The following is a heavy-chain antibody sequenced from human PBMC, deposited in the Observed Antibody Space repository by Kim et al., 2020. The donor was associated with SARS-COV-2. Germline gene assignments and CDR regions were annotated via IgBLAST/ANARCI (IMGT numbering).Heavy chain of an antibody. V-gene: IGHV4-34*01. J-gene: IGHJ4*02. CDR3: ARVYYDFWSGYDY. CDR2: MNHSGST. CDR1: GGSFSGYY. D-gene: IGHD3-3*01. Sequence: SETLSLTCAVYGGSFSGYYWSWIRQPPGKGLEWMGEMNHSGSTNYNPSLKSRGTISVDTSTNQFSLKLSSVTAADTAVYYCARVYYDFWSGYDYWGQGTLVTVSS.